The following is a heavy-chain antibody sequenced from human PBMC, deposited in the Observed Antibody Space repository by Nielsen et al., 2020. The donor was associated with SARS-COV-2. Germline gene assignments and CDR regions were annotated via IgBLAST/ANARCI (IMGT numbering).Heavy chain of an antibody. V-gene: IGHV3-74*01. D-gene: IGHD6-19*01. CDR2: INTDGSRT. J-gene: IGHJ4*02. Sequence: GESLKISCAASGFTFNDYYMSWIRQAPGKGLVWVSRINTDGSRTAYADSVKGRFTISRDNAKNTLYLQMNSLRAEDTAVYYCAIEPVAGNYWGQGTLVTVSS. CDR1: GFTFNDYY. CDR3: AIEPVAGNY.